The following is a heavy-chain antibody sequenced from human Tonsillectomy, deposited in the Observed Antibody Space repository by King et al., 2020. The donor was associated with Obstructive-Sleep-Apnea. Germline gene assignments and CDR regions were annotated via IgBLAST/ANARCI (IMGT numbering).Heavy chain of an antibody. CDR1: GYSFSSYY. D-gene: IGHD6-13*01. Sequence: VQLVESGAEVKKPGESLRISCQGSGYSFSSYYITWVRQMPGKGLEWMGRIDPSDSDTNYSPSFQGHVTISVDKSINTAYLQWSSLKASDTAMYYCAKEYSSSWSDDYWGQATLVTVSS. CDR2: IDPSDSDT. CDR3: AKEYSSSWSDDY. V-gene: IGHV5-10-1*03. J-gene: IGHJ4*02.